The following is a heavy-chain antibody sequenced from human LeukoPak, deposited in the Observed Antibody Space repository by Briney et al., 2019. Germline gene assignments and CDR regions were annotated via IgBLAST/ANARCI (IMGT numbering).Heavy chain of an antibody. Sequence: ASVNVSCKASGGTFSTFALSWVRQAPGQGPDWMGGIIPILGTANYAQKFLGRVTITADESTSTAYMELSSLTSEDTAVYYCATSPTGYSPGYWGQGTLVTVSS. D-gene: IGHD4-23*01. CDR1: GGTFSTFA. CDR2: IIPILGTA. J-gene: IGHJ4*02. V-gene: IGHV1-69*13. CDR3: ATSPTGYSPGY.